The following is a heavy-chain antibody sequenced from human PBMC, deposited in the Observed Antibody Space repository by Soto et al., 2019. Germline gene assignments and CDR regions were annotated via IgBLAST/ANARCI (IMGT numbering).Heavy chain of an antibody. CDR3: ARHLTTMTTTDY. J-gene: IGHJ4*02. Sequence: SETLSLTCSVSGDYISNRNYHWGWTRQPPGKGLEWIGSIYYSGNTYYNPSLKSRVTISVDTSKKQFSLKLSSVTAADTAVYYCARHLTTMTTTDYWGQGTLVTVS. D-gene: IGHD4-17*01. V-gene: IGHV4-39*01. CDR1: GDYISNRNYH. CDR2: IYYSGNT.